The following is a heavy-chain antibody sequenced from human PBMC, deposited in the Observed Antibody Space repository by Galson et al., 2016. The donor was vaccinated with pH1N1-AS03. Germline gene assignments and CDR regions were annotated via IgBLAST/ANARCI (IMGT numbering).Heavy chain of an antibody. V-gene: IGHV3-7*01. CDR3: ARDLGYGIKGYGFEN. J-gene: IGHJ4*02. CDR1: GFTFSRHC. D-gene: IGHD5-12*01. CDR2: INRDGSEK. Sequence: SLRLSCAASGFTFSRHCMTWVRQAPGKGLEWVANINRDGSEKDYLDSVKGRFTISRDDASNSLYLQMNSLRAEDTAMYYCARDLGYGIKGYGFENWGQGTLVTVSS.